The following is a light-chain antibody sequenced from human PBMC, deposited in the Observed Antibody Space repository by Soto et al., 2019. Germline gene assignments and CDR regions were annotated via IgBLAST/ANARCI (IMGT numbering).Light chain of an antibody. Sequence: EIVLTQSPTTLSLSPGERATLSRRASQSVSSYLAWYQQKPGQAPRLLIYDASNRATGIPDRFSGSGSGTDFTLTISRLEPEDFAVYYCQQYGSSSITFGQGTRLEIK. CDR1: QSVSSY. CDR2: DAS. CDR3: QQYGSSSIT. J-gene: IGKJ5*01. V-gene: IGKV3-20*01.